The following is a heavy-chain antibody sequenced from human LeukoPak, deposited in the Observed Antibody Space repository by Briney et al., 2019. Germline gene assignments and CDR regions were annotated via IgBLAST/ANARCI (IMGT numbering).Heavy chain of an antibody. CDR3: ASYDSSGLNGFYP. D-gene: IGHD3-22*01. V-gene: IGHV3-66*02. CDR2: IYSGGST. J-gene: IGHJ5*02. Sequence: GGSLRLSCAASGFNVSSNYMRWVRQAPGKGLEWVSVIYSGGSTYYADSVKGRFTISRDNSKNTLYLQMNSLRAEDTAVYYCASYDSSGLNGFYPWGQGTLVTVSS. CDR1: GFNVSSNY.